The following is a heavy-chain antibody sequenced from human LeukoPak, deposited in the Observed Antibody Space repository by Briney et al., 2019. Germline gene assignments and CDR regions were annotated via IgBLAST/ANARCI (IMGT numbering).Heavy chain of an antibody. CDR3: AREPFWSGYYSNLHFDY. D-gene: IGHD3-3*01. V-gene: IGHV3-21*01. J-gene: IGHJ4*02. CDR1: GFTFSSYS. Sequence: GGSLRLSCAASGFTFSSYSMNWVRQAPGKGLEWVSSISSSSSYIYYADSVKGRFTISRDNAKNSLYLQMNSLRAEDTAVYYCAREPFWSGYYSNLHFDYWGQGTLVTVSS. CDR2: ISSSSSYI.